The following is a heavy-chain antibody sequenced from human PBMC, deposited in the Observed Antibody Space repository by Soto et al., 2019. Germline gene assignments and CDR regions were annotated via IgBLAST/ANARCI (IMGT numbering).Heavy chain of an antibody. Sequence: PSETLSLTCTVSGGSISSYYWSWIRQPPGKGLEWIGYIYYSGSTYYNPSLKSRVTISVDTSKNQFSLKLSSVTAADTAVYYCARVAPRSRDFDYRGQAPLVTVST. V-gene: IGHV4-59*08. CDR2: IYYSGST. CDR1: GGSISSYY. J-gene: IGHJ4*02. D-gene: IGHD2-15*01. CDR3: ARVAPRSRDFDY.